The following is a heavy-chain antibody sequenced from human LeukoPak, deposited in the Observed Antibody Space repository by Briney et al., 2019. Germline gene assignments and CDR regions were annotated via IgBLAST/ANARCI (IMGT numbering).Heavy chain of an antibody. CDR2: ISSSGSTI. Sequence: GGSLRLSCATSGFTFSDYYMSWIRQAPGKGLEWVSYISSSGSTIYYADSVKGRFTISRDNAKNSLYLQMNSLRAEDTAVYYCAKASLVGSFDYWGQGTLVTVSS. CDR3: AKASLVGSFDY. J-gene: IGHJ4*02. CDR1: GFTFSDYY. D-gene: IGHD3-9*01. V-gene: IGHV3-11*04.